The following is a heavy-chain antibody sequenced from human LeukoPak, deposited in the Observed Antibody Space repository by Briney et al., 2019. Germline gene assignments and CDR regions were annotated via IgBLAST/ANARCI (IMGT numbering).Heavy chain of an antibody. J-gene: IGHJ4*02. V-gene: IGHV4-59*01. CDR2: IYYSGST. Sequence: PSETLSLTCTVSGGSISSYYWSWIRQPPGKGLEWIGYIYYSGSTNCNPSLKSRVTISVDTSKNQFSLKLSSVTAADTAVYYCARERQVAGPFDYWGQGTLVTVSS. D-gene: IGHD6-19*01. CDR3: ARERQVAGPFDY. CDR1: GGSISSYY.